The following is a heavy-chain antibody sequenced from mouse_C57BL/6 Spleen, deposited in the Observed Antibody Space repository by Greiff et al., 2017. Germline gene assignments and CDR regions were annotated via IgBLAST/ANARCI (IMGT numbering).Heavy chain of an antibody. CDR3: ASPLSSYAMDY. V-gene: IGHV5-6*01. CDR1: GFTFSSYG. D-gene: IGHD1-1*02. Sequence: EVKVVESGGDLVKPGGSLKLSCAASGFTFSSYGMSWVRQTPDKRLEWVATISSGGSYTYYPDSVKGRFTISRDNAKNTLYLQMSSLKSEDTAMYYCASPLSSYAMDYWGQGTSVTVSS. J-gene: IGHJ4*01. CDR2: ISSGGSYT.